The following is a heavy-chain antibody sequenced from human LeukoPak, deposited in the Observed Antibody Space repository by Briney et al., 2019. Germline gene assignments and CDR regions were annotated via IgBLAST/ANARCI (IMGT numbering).Heavy chain of an antibody. D-gene: IGHD5-24*01. Sequence: PGGSLRLSCAASGFTFSSFAMSWVRQAPGKGLEWVSIISGGGGTTNYADSVKGRFIISRDNAKKSVFLQMNGLRAEDTAVYYCARPQSGYNYYFRFWGQGTLVTVSS. CDR1: GFTFSSFA. J-gene: IGHJ1*01. CDR3: ARPQSGYNYYFRF. V-gene: IGHV3-23*01. CDR2: ISGGGGTT.